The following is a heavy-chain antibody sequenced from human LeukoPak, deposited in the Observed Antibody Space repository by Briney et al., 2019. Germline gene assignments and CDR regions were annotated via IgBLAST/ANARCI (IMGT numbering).Heavy chain of an antibody. CDR1: GGSISSGDYY. CDR2: IYYSGST. Sequence: PSETLPLTCTVSGGSISSGDYYWSWIRQPPGKGLEWIGYIYYSGSTYYNPSLKSRVTISVDTSKNQFSLKLSSVTAADTAVYYCAREISMVRGVTKRHFDYWGQGTLVTVS. V-gene: IGHV4-30-4*01. D-gene: IGHD3-10*01. J-gene: IGHJ4*02. CDR3: AREISMVRGVTKRHFDY.